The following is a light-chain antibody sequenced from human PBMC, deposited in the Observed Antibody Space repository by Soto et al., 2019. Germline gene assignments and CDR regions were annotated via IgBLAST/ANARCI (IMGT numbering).Light chain of an antibody. CDR2: GAS. V-gene: IGKV3D-20*02. CDR1: PSVSSSY. Sequence: EIVLTQSPGTLSLSPVEIATLSFMAIPSVSSSYLAWYQQKPGQAPRLLIFGASSRATGIPDRFSGSGSGTDFTLTISRLEPEDFGVFYCQQRFDWPKITFGQGTRLEIK. J-gene: IGKJ5*01. CDR3: QQRFDWPKIT.